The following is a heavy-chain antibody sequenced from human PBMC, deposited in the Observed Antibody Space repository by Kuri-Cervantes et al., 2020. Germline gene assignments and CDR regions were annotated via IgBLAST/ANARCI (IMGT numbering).Heavy chain of an antibody. Sequence: SETLSLTCAVYGVSFNYYYWSWIRQPPGKGLEWIGEINHSGSTNYNPSLKSRVAISVDTSKNQFSPKLSSVTAADTAVYYCARGRGFSRGTPDYWGQGALVTVSS. CDR2: INHSGST. CDR1: GVSFNYYY. V-gene: IGHV4-34*01. CDR3: ARGRGFSRGTPDY. D-gene: IGHD6-13*01. J-gene: IGHJ4*02.